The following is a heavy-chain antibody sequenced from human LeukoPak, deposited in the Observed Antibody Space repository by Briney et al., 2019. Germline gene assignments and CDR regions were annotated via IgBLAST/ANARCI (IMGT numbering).Heavy chain of an antibody. D-gene: IGHD3-16*02. Sequence: SETLSLTCAVYGESLNSYYWSWVRQPPGEGLEWIGEIYESGTTEYNPSLKSRVTISMVPSKQQFSLSLSSVTAADTAVYYCARHRGSGSVWGSYRYNWFDPWGQGTLVTVSS. CDR1: GESLNSYY. V-gene: IGHV4-34*01. CDR3: ARHRGSGSVWGSYRYNWFDP. J-gene: IGHJ5*02. CDR2: IYESGTT.